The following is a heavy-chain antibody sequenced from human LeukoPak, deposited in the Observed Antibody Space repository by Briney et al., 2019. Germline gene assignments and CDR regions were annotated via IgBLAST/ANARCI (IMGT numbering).Heavy chain of an antibody. CDR2: ISSSSSYI. D-gene: IGHD3-3*01. CDR1: GFTFSSYS. CDR3: VESRPFHPFDY. V-gene: IGHV3-21*01. Sequence: GGSLRLSCAASGFTFSSYSMNWVRQAPGKGLEWVSSISSSSSYIYYADSVKGRFTISRDNAKNSLYPQMNSLRAEDTAVYYCVESRPFHPFDYWGQGTLVTVSS. J-gene: IGHJ4*02.